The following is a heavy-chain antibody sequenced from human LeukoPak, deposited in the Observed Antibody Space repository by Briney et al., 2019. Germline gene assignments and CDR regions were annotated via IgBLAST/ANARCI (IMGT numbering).Heavy chain of an antibody. D-gene: IGHD1-1*01. CDR3: ARVPTESTTGTTFWWFDP. CDR1: GGTFSSYA. J-gene: IGHJ5*02. CDR2: IIPILGIA. Sequence: SVKVSCKASGGTFSSYAISWVRQAPGQGLEWMGRIIPILGIAHYAQKFQGRVTITADKSTSTAYMELSSLRSEDTAVYYCARVPTESTTGTTFWWFDPWGQGTLVTVSS. V-gene: IGHV1-69*04.